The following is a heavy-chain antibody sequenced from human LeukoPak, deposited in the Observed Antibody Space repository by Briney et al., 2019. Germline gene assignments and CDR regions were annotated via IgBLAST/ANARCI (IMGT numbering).Heavy chain of an antibody. V-gene: IGHV4-31*03. CDR3: ARGRIMITFGGVIVRGDDAFDI. CDR1: GGSISSGGYY. Sequence: PSETLSLTCTVSGGSISSGGYYWSWIRQHPGKGLEWIGYIYYSGSTYYNPSLKSRVTISVDTSKNQFSLKLSSVTAADTAVYYCARGRIMITFGGVIVRGDDAFDIWGQGTMVTVSS. D-gene: IGHD3-16*02. J-gene: IGHJ3*02. CDR2: IYYSGST.